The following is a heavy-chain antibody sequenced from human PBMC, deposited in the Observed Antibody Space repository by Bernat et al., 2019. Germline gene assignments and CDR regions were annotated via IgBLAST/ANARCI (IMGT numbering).Heavy chain of an antibody. D-gene: IGHD2-15*01. CDR1: GGTFRSYT. V-gene: IGHV1-69*04. CDR2: SIPILGIG. Sequence: GGWGAGVKEPGCSVKVCCKASGGTFRSYTVSWVRQAPGPGLEWMCRSIPILGIGNSAQKFQGRVTITADKSTSTAYMELSSLRSEDTAVYYCAGGPIRMVLTWFDPWGQGTLVTVSS. J-gene: IGHJ5*02. CDR3: AGGPIRMVLTWFDP.